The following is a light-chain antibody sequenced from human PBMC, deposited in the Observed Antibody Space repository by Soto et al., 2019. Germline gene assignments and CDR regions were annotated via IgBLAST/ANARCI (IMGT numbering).Light chain of an antibody. CDR1: QSVSSY. Sequence: EIVLTQSPATLSLSPGDRATLSFRVSQSVSSYLAWYQQKPGQAPRLLIYDASNRATGIPARFSGSGSGTDFTLTITTLEPEDFAVYYCQQRSNWPSTFGGGTKVEIK. V-gene: IGKV3-11*01. J-gene: IGKJ4*01. CDR2: DAS. CDR3: QQRSNWPST.